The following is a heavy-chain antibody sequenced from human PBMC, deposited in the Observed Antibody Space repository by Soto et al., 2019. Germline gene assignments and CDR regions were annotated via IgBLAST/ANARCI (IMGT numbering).Heavy chain of an antibody. V-gene: IGHV1-69*13. CDR1: GGTFSSYA. CDR2: IIPIFGTA. Sequence: SVKVSCKASGGTFSSYAISWVRQAPGQGLEWMGGIIPIFGTANYAQKFQGRVTITADESTSTAYMELRSVTAADTAVYYCVRDRGGGSDIYYKSQGMDIWGQGTTVTVSS. J-gene: IGHJ6*02. CDR3: VRDRGGGSDIYYKSQGMDI. D-gene: IGHD3-10*01.